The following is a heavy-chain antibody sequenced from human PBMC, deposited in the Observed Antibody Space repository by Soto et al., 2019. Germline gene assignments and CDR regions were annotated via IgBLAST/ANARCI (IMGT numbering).Heavy chain of an antibody. CDR3: ARAVAVPADFDY. CDR2: INAGNGNT. J-gene: IGHJ4*02. V-gene: IGHV1-3*05. CDR1: GYTFTSYA. Sequence: QVQLVQSGAEEKKPGASVKVSCKASGYTFTSYAMHWVRQAPGQRLEWMGWINAGNGNTKYSQKFQGRVTITRDTSASNADMELSSLRSEDTAVYSCARAVAVPADFDYWGQGTLVTVSS. D-gene: IGHD6-19*01.